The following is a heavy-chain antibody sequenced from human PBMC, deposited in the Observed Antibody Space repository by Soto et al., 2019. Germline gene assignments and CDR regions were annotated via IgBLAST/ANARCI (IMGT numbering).Heavy chain of an antibody. J-gene: IGHJ5*02. D-gene: IGHD2-2*01. CDR2: IYHSGST. CDR3: ARVPDR. Sequence: QLQLQESGSGLVKPSQTLSLTCAVSGGSISSGGYSWGWIRQPPGKGLEWIGYIYHSGSTYYNPSLKSRITTSVDRSKIQLSLKLSSVTAAHTAVYYCARVPDRWGQGTLVTVSS. CDR1: GGSISSGGYS. V-gene: IGHV4-30-2*01.